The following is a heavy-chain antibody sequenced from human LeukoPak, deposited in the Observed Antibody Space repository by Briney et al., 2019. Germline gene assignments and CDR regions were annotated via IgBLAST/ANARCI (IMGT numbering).Heavy chain of an antibody. CDR2: IIPTLGIA. Sequence: SVKLSCKSSGGTFSSYTISWVRQAPGQGLEWMGRIIPTLGIANYAQKFQGRVTITADESTSTAYMELSSLRSEDTAVYYCAREKDSYGLESNWFDPWGQGTLVTVSS. J-gene: IGHJ5*02. D-gene: IGHD5-18*01. V-gene: IGHV1-69*04. CDR3: AREKDSYGLESNWFDP. CDR1: GGTFSSYT.